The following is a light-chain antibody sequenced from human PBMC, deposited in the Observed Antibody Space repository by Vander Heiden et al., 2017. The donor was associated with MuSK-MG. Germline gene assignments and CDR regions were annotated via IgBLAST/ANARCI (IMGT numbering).Light chain of an antibody. Sequence: QSALTQPASVSGSPGQSITISCTGTSSDVGGYNIVSWYQQHPGKAPKLMVYDVSNRPSGVSNRFSGSKSGNTASLTISGLQAEDEADYYCNSYTSSSTYVFGTGTKLTVL. CDR2: DVS. CDR1: SSDVGGYNI. V-gene: IGLV2-14*03. CDR3: NSYTSSSTYV. J-gene: IGLJ1*01.